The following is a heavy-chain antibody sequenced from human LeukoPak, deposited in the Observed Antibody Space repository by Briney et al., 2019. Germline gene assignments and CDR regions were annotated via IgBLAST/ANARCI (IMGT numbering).Heavy chain of an antibody. Sequence: SETLSLTCTVTGGSISSYYWSWIRQPPGKGLEWIGYIYYSVSANYNPSLKSRVTISVDTSKNQFSLNLYPVTAADTAVYYCARDYGGAFDIWGQGTMVTVSS. J-gene: IGHJ3*02. V-gene: IGHV4-59*01. CDR1: GGSISSYY. CDR3: ARDYGGAFDI. D-gene: IGHD4-23*01. CDR2: IYYSVSA.